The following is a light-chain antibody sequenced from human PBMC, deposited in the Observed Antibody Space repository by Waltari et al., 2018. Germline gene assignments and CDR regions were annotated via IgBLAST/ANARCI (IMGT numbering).Light chain of an antibody. CDR3: LQYSSSPWT. J-gene: IGKJ1*01. CDR1: QSISSW. CDR2: KAS. Sequence: DIQMTQSPSSLSASVGDTVTITCRASQSISSWLDWYQQKPGKAPKILIYKASSLQSGVPTSFGGSRSWKEFTLTSSSLQPEDFATYYCLQYSSSPWTFGQGTKVEIK. V-gene: IGKV1D-16*01.